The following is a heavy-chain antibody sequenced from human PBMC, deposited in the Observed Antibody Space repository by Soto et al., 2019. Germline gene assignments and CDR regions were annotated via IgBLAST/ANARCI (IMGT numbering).Heavy chain of an antibody. J-gene: IGHJ3*02. D-gene: IGHD3-22*01. CDR3: ARDRDYYDSSGSSPVLRGVAFDI. CDR1: GGSISSGGYY. V-gene: IGHV4-31*03. Sequence: SETLSLTCTVSGGSISSGGYYWSWIRQHPGKGLEWIGYIYYSGSTYYNPSLKSRVTISVDTSKNQFSLKLSSVTAADTAVYYCARDRDYYDSSGSSPVLRGVAFDIWGQGTMVTVSS. CDR2: IYYSGST.